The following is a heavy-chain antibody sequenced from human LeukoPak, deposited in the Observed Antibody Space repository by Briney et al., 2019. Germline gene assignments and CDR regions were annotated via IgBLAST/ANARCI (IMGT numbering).Heavy chain of an antibody. CDR1: GFTFSNYW. V-gene: IGHV3-74*01. CDR3: ARAREAQWLVDY. J-gene: IGHJ4*02. D-gene: IGHD6-19*01. CDR2: ISSDGSDT. Sequence: PGPSLTLSCAASGFTFSNYWMHWVRQAPGNGLVWVSRISSDGSDTTYADSVKGRFTISRDNAKNTVYLQMNSLSAEDTGVYYCARAREAQWLVDYWGQGTLVTVSS.